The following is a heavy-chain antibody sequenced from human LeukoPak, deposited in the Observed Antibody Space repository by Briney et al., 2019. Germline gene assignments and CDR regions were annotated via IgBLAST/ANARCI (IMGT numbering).Heavy chain of an antibody. CDR3: ASSIAARLYYFDY. J-gene: IGHJ4*02. CDR2: IYYSGIT. V-gene: IGHV4-39*07. Sequence: SETLSLTCTVSGGSIGSSSSYWGWIRQPPGKELEWIGSIYYSGITYYNPSLKSRVTISVDRSKNQFSLKLSSVTAADTAVYYCASSIAARLYYFDYWGQGTLVTVSS. CDR1: GGSIGSSSSY. D-gene: IGHD6-6*01.